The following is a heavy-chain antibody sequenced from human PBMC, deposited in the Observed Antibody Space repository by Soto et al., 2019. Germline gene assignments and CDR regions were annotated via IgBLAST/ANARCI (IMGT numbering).Heavy chain of an antibody. CDR3: ARGRGRITMVRGAPGYYYYGMDV. D-gene: IGHD3-10*01. CDR2: INHSGST. V-gene: IGHV4-34*01. CDR1: GGSFSGYY. Sequence: QVQLQQWGAGLLKPSETLSLTCAVYGGSFSGYYWSWIRQPPGKGLEWIGEINHSGSTNYNPSLKTRVTISVDTSKNQISLKLSSVTAADTAVYYCARGRGRITMVRGAPGYYYYGMDVWGQGTTVTVSS. J-gene: IGHJ6*02.